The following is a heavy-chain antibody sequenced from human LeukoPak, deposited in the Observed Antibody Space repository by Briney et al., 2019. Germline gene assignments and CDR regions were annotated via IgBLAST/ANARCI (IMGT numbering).Heavy chain of an antibody. J-gene: IGHJ4*02. D-gene: IGHD3-10*01. V-gene: IGHV3-21*01. Sequence: PGGSLRLSCAASGFTFSSYSMNWVRQAPGKGLEWVSSISSSSSYIYYADSVKGRFTISRDNAKNSLYLQMNSLRAEDTAVYYCARGYGSGSHCFDYWGQGTLVTVSS. CDR3: ARGYGSGSHCFDY. CDR1: GFTFSSYS. CDR2: ISSSSSYI.